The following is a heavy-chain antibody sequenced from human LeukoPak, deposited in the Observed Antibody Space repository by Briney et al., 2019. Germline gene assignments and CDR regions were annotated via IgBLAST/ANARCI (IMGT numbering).Heavy chain of an antibody. CDR2: IIPMFGTP. J-gene: IGHJ6*03. CDR3: ARGPAPSTMVRGVKYYYYYYMDV. V-gene: IGHV1-69*05. CDR1: GGTFSSYA. D-gene: IGHD3-10*01. Sequence: GAAVKVSCKASGGTFSSYAISWVRQAPGQGLEWMGGIIPMFGTPNHAQKFQGRVTITTDESTSTAYMELSSLRSEDTAVYYCARGPAPSTMVRGVKYYYYYYMDVWGKGTTVTVSS.